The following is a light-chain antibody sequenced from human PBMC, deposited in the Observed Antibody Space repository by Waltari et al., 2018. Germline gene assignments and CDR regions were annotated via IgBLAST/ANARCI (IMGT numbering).Light chain of an antibody. CDR3: AAWDDSLNGRWV. CDR2: SNN. V-gene: IGLV1-44*01. J-gene: IGLJ3*02. Sequence: QSVLTQPPSASGTPGQRVTSSCSGSSSNIGSNTVNWYQQLPGTAPKFLIYSNNQRPSGVPDRFSGSKSGTSASLAISGLQSEDEADDYCAAWDDSLNGRWVFGGGTKLTVL. CDR1: SSNIGSNT.